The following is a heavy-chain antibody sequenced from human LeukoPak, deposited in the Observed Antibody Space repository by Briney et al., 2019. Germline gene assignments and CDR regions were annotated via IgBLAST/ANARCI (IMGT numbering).Heavy chain of an antibody. Sequence: PSDTLSLTCAVFGGSLNNSSLTWIRQFPGKGLEWIGEIIDSANTNNNPSLKNRVTISVDPSKNQFSLKLRSVTAADTAVYYCARMISSGWRRGDAFDIWGQGTMVTVSS. V-gene: IGHV4-34*12. CDR1: GGSLNNSS. CDR2: IIDSANT. J-gene: IGHJ3*02. D-gene: IGHD6-19*01. CDR3: ARMISSGWRRGDAFDI.